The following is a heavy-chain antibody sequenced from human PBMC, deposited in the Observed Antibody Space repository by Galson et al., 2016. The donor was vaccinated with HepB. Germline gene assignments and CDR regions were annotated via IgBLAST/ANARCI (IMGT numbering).Heavy chain of an antibody. V-gene: IGHV3-15*01. J-gene: IGHJ4*02. D-gene: IGHD4-17*01. CDR1: GFTFTKAR. CDR2: IKSKTDAGTP. CDR3: TATTMTTNNFDY. Sequence: SLRLSCAASGFTFTKARMSWVRQAPRKGLEWVGRIKSKTDAGTPDSAAPVKGRFTISRDDSKNTLYLQMNSLKTEDTAVYYCTATTMTTNNFDYWGQGTLVTASS.